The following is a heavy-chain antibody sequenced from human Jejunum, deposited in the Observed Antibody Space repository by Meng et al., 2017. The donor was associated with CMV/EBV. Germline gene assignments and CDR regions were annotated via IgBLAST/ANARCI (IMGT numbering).Heavy chain of an antibody. CDR3: ARAVASNYYDY. J-gene: IGHJ4*02. Sequence: CVGAGFRFDDYAMPWVRQIPGKGLEWVSLISWNSRDTDYADSVGGRFTISRDNNKNSLYLEMNSLRSEDSGLYYCARAVASNYYDYWGQGTLVTVSS. CDR1: GFRFDDYA. V-gene: IGHV3-43*01. D-gene: IGHD4-23*01. CDR2: ISWNSRDT.